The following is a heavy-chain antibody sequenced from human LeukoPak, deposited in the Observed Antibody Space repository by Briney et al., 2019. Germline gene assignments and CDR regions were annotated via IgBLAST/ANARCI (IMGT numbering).Heavy chain of an antibody. D-gene: IGHD2-15*01. Sequence: SETLSLTCAVYGGSFSGYYWSWIRQPPGKGLEWIGEINHSGSTNYNPSLKSRVTILEDKSKNQFSLKLSSVTAADTAVYYCAKRRGDCSGGQGCGDYWGQGTLVTVSS. CDR1: GGSFSGYY. V-gene: IGHV4-34*01. J-gene: IGHJ4*02. CDR3: AKRRGDCSGGQGCGDY. CDR2: INHSGST.